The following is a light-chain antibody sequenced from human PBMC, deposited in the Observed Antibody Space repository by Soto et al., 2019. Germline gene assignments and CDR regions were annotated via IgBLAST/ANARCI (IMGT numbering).Light chain of an antibody. Sequence: IVMTQSPATLSVSPGERVTLSCRASQSIGYSLAWYQQKPGQAPRLLIQGASNRATGIPVRFSGSGSGTEFTLTISSLQSEDFAVYYCQQYKNWYTFGHLTKLEI. CDR3: QQYKNWYT. J-gene: IGKJ2*01. CDR1: QSIGYS. V-gene: IGKV3-15*01. CDR2: GAS.